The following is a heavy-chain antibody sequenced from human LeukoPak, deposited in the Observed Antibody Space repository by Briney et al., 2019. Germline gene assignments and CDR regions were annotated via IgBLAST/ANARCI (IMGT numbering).Heavy chain of an antibody. CDR3: ATYYVGVGGRGH. Sequence: SGGSLRLSCAASGFMFSSNWMSWIRQAPGKGLEWIGHNGNANYNPSLQSRVTISIDTSKNHFTLSLNSVTAADTAVYYCATYYVGVGGRGHWGPGTLVTVSS. CDR1: GFMFSSNW. V-gene: IGHV4-59*01. CDR2: NGNA. D-gene: IGHD2-21*01. J-gene: IGHJ4*02.